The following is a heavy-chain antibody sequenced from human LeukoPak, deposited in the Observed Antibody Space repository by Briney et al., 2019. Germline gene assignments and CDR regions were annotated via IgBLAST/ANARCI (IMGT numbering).Heavy chain of an antibody. CDR3: VRAAAVSGHFDY. D-gene: IGHD6-19*01. J-gene: IGHJ4*02. V-gene: IGHV4-4*02. CDR1: GGSISGSDW. CDR2: IYHSGST. Sequence: SGTLSLTCVVPGGSISGSDWWSWVRQPPGKGLEWIGEIYHSGSTNYNPSLKSRVTISVDKSKNQFSLKLSSVTAADTAVYYCVRAAAVSGHFDYWGQGTLVTVSS.